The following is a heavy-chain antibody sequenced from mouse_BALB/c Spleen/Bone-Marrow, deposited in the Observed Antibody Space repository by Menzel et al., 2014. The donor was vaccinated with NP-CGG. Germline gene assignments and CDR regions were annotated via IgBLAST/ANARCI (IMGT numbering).Heavy chain of an antibody. J-gene: IGHJ3*01. V-gene: IGHV1-7*01. CDR3: ARYGGRSYDGFAY. D-gene: IGHD2-12*01. Sequence: QVQLQQSGAELAKPGASVKMSCKASGYTFTIYWMHWVKQRPRQGLEWIGYINPSTGYTEYNQKFKDKATLTADKSSSTAYMQLSSLTSEDSAVYYCARYGGRSYDGFAYWGQGTLVTVSA. CDR2: INPSTGYT. CDR1: GYTFTIYW.